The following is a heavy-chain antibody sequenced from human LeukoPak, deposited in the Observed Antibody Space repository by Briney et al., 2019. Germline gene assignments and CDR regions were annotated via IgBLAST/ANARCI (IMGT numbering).Heavy chain of an antibody. J-gene: IGHJ6*02. CDR2: IIPILDLP. Sequence: ASVKVSCKASGGTFSNFVINWVRQAPGQGLEWMGRIIPILDLPNYTQKFQGRVTITADSSTNTAYMEMTSLRSEDTAVYYCARDPSYFDWLSIYQYYYYGMDVWGQGTTVTVSS. CDR1: GGTFSNFV. V-gene: IGHV1-69*04. CDR3: ARDPSYFDWLSIYQYYYYGMDV. D-gene: IGHD3-9*01.